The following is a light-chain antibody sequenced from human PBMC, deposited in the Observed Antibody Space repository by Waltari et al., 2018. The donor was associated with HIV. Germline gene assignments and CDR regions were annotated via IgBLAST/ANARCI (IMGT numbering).Light chain of an antibody. V-gene: IGLV2-14*01. J-gene: IGLJ2*01. Sequence: QSALTQPASVSGSPGQSITISCTGTSSDVGGYNYVSWYQQHPGKAPKLMIYEVSNRPAGVSNRFSCSKSGNTASLTISGLQAEDESNYYCSSYTSSDTVVFGGGTKLTVL. CDR3: SSYTSSDTVV. CDR2: EVS. CDR1: SSDVGGYNY.